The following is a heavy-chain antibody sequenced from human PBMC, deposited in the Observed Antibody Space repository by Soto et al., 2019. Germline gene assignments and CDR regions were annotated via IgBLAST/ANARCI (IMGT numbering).Heavy chain of an antibody. CDR1: GFTFSSYA. CDR2: ISGSGGST. D-gene: IGHD2-21*02. CDR3: AKEAEDCGGDCYTTYFDY. J-gene: IGHJ4*02. Sequence: GGSLRLSCAASGFTFSSYAMSWVRQAPGKGLEWVSAISGSGGSTYYADSVKGRFTISRDNSKNTLYLQMNSLRAEDTAVYYCAKEAEDCGGDCYTTYFDYWGQGTLITVSS. V-gene: IGHV3-23*01.